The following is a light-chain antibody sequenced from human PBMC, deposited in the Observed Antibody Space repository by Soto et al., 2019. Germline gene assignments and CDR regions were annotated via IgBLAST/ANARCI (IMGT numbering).Light chain of an antibody. J-gene: IGKJ1*01. CDR2: GAS. CDR1: QSVSGN. CDR3: QQYNNWPRT. V-gene: IGKV3-15*01. Sequence: EIVMTQSPATLSVPPGERATLSCRASQSVSGNLAWYQQKPGQAPGLLIYGASTRATGIPARFSGSGSGTEFTLTISSLQSEDFAVYYCQQYNNWPRTFGQGTKVEIK.